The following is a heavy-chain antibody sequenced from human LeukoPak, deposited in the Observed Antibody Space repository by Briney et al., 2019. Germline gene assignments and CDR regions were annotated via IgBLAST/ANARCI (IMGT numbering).Heavy chain of an antibody. D-gene: IGHD1-26*01. CDR3: TSGIVGVVYYFDY. J-gene: IGHJ4*02. V-gene: IGHV3-72*01. Sequence: AGGSLRLSCAASGFTFSDHYMDWVRQAPGKGLEWVGRTRNKANSYTTEYAASVKGRFTISRDDSKNSLYLQMNSLKTEDTAVYYCTSGIVGVVYYFDYWGQGTLVTVSS. CDR1: GFTFSDHY. CDR2: TRNKANSYTT.